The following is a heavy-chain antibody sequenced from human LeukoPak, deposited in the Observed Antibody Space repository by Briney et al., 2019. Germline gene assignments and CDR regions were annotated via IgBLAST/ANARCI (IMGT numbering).Heavy chain of an antibody. CDR2: IYPDDSDT. J-gene: IGHJ5*02. V-gene: IGHV5-51*01. CDR1: GYSFTNYW. D-gene: IGHD5-24*01. Sequence: GESLKISCKASGYSFTNYWIAWVRQMPGKGLEWMGIIYPDDSDTRHSPSFQGQVTISADKSISTAYLQWNSLKASDTAIYYCARRGDAYNLGCFDPWGQGTLVTVSS. CDR3: ARRGDAYNLGCFDP.